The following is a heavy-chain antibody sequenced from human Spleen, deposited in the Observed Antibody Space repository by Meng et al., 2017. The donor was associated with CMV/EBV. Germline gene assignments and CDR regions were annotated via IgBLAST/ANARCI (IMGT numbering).Heavy chain of an antibody. CDR2: IYSGDINT. V-gene: IGHV3-23*03. CDR1: GFTFSDFA. D-gene: IGHD3-3*01. Sequence: CIASGFTFSDFAMNWVRQAPGKGLEWVSVIYSGDINTYYADSVKGRFTISRDNSKNTLYLQMNSLRAEDTAVYYCAKVWRNDAFDIWGQGTMVTVSS. J-gene: IGHJ3*02. CDR3: AKVWRNDAFDI.